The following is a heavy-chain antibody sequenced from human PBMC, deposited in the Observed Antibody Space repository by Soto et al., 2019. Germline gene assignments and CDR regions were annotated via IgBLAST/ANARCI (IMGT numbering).Heavy chain of an antibody. J-gene: IGHJ4*02. CDR3: VAPYYYDSSGYYFY. CDR1: GGTFSSHA. CDR2: IIPIFGTA. V-gene: IGHV1-69*06. Sequence: SVKVSCKASGGTFSSHAISWVRQAPGQGLEWMGGIIPIFGTANYAQKFQGRVTITADKSTSTAYMELSSLRSEDTAVYYCVAPYYYDSSGYYFYWGQGTLVTVSS. D-gene: IGHD3-22*01.